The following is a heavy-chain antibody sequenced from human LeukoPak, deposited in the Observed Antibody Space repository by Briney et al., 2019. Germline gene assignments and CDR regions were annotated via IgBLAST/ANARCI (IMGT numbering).Heavy chain of an antibody. CDR3: ARDSGKARSDY. CDR1: GFTFGDYW. CDR2: IKQNGGER. D-gene: IGHD4-23*01. J-gene: IGHJ4*02. V-gene: IGHV3-7*03. Sequence: GGSLRLSCVASGFTFGDYWMTWVRQAPGKGLEWVANIKQNGGERYYVDSVKGRFTISRDNAKNSLYLQMNSLRAEDTAVYYCARDSGKARSDYWGQGALVTVSS.